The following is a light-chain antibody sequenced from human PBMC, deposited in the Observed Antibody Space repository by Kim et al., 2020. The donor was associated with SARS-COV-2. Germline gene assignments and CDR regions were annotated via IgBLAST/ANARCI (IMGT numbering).Light chain of an antibody. V-gene: IGKV1-5*03. CDR1: QGVNHW. Sequence: GDSVSISWRAGQGVNHWWAWYYQKPGKAPNLLICKASSLENGVPSRFSGSGSGTKFTLTISNLQPDDSATYFCQQYDSFPYSFGQGTKLEI. CDR2: KAS. CDR3: QQYDSFPYS. J-gene: IGKJ2*03.